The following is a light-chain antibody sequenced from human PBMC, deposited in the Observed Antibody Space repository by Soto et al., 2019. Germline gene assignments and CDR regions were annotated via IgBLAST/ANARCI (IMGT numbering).Light chain of an antibody. CDR2: EGT. V-gene: IGLV2-23*01. CDR3: CSYAGNSTLV. J-gene: IGLJ3*02. CDR1: SSDVGTYRL. Sequence: QSVLTQPASVSGSPGQSIVISCTGTSSDVGTYRLVSWNQHHPGKAPKLLIHEGTKRPSGVSNRFSGSKSGNTASLTISGLQAEDDADYYCCSYAGNSTLVFGGGTKLTVL.